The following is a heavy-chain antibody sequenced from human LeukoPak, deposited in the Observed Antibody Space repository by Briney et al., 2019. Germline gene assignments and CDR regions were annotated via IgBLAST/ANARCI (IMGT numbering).Heavy chain of an antibody. CDR3: ARVHGEDYGDSSAHAEYFQH. CDR2: ISYDGSNK. V-gene: IGHV3-30*03. D-gene: IGHD4-17*01. CDR1: GFAFSNCG. J-gene: IGHJ1*01. Sequence: PGGSLRLSCAASGFAFSNCGMGWVRQAPGRGLEWVAVISYDGSNKYYADSVKGRFTISRDNSKNTLYLQMNSLRAEDTAVYYCARVHGEDYGDSSAHAEYFQHWGQGTLVTVSS.